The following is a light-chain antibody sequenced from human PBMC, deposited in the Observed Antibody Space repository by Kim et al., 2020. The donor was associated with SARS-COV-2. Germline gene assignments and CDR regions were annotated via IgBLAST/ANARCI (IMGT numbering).Light chain of an antibody. Sequence: QAVVIQPPSASASLGASVTLTCTLSSGYSNYKVDWYQQRPGKGPRFVMRVGTGGIVGSKGDGIPDRFSVLGSGLNRYLTIKNIQEGDESDYHCGADHGSGSKFVVLFGGGTQLTVL. V-gene: IGLV9-49*01. CDR3: GADHGSGSKFVVL. CDR2: VGTGGIVG. J-gene: IGLJ2*01. CDR1: SGYSNYK.